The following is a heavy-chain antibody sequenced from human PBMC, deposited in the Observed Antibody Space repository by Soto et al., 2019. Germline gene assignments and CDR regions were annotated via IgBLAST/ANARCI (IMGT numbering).Heavy chain of an antibody. Sequence: PGESLKISCQGSGYTFATHWIGWVRHKAGKGLEWMGIIFPGDAETRYSPSFQGHITISADKSISIAYLRWSSLKASDTGMYYCATPGGFGMDVWGQGTTVTVSS. D-gene: IGHD5-12*01. CDR2: IFPGDAET. CDR1: GYTFATHW. J-gene: IGHJ6*02. CDR3: ATPGGFGMDV. V-gene: IGHV5-51*01.